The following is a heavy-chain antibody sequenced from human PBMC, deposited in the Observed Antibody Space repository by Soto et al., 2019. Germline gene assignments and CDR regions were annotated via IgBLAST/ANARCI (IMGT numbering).Heavy chain of an antibody. CDR2: VYHTGRT. D-gene: IGHD3-3*01. J-gene: IGHJ4*02. V-gene: IGHV4-61*01. CDR1: GGSFKSGSYS. Sequence: SETLSLTCTVSGGSFKSGSYSWSWIRQPHGKGLEWIGYVYHTGRTSYKPSLKSRVSISMDTSKNQLSLNLDSVTAADTAVYFCARDFAYFDSWGQGTLVT. CDR3: ARDFAYFDS.